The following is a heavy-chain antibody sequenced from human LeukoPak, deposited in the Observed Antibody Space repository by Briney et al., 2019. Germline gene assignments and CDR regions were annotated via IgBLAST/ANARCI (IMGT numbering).Heavy chain of an antibody. V-gene: IGHV4-39*07. CDR3: ARERGEEYSSGWYKTNFFDT. Sequence: TFSSYWMSWVRQAPGKGLEWIASGDYSGGTYYNPSLESRVAISADMSKNQISLKLSSVTAADTALYYCARERGEEYSSGWYKTNFFDTWGQGTRVTVSS. CDR1: TFSSYW. D-gene: IGHD6-19*01. J-gene: IGHJ4*02. CDR2: GDYSGGT.